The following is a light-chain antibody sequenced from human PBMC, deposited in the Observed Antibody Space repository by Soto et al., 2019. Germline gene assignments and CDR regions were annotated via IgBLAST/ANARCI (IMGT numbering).Light chain of an antibody. CDR1: QGISTY. CDR3: QHLNSYPAIP. J-gene: IGKJ5*01. V-gene: IGKV1-9*01. Sequence: DIQLTQSPSFLSASVGDRITIACRASQGISTYLAWYQQKPGKAPKLLIYAASTLESGVPSRFSGSGSGTEFTLTISSLQPEDFATYYCQHLNSYPAIPFGQGTRLEIK. CDR2: AAS.